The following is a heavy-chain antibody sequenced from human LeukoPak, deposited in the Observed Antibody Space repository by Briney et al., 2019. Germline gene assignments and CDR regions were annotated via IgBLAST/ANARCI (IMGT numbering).Heavy chain of an antibody. Sequence: GGSLRLSCAASGFTFSSYAMSWVRQAPGKGLEWVSGIRDGGGSTYYADSVKGRFTISRDNSKNTLYLQMNSLRAEDTAVYYCATSGYDSPFDYWGQGTLVTVSS. D-gene: IGHD5-12*01. CDR1: GFTFSSYA. J-gene: IGHJ4*02. V-gene: IGHV3-23*01. CDR3: ATSGYDSPFDY. CDR2: IRDGGGST.